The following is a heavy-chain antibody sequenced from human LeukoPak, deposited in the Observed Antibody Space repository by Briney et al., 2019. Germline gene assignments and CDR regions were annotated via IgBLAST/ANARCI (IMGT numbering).Heavy chain of an antibody. D-gene: IGHD6-13*01. V-gene: IGHV3-23*01. CDR1: GFTFSSYA. CDR2: ISGSGGST. J-gene: IGHJ4*02. CDR3: AKTSIGSSSWFH. Sequence: GGSLRLSCAASGFTFSSYAMSWVRQAPGKGLEWVSAISGSGGSTYYADPVKGRFTISRDNSKNTLYLQMNSLRAEDTAVYYCAKTSIGSSSWFHWGQGTLVTVSS.